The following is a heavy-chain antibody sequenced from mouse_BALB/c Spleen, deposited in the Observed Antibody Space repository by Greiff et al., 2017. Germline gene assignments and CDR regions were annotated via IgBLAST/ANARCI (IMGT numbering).Heavy chain of an antibody. CDR1: GFSLTSYG. D-gene: IGHD3-2*02. V-gene: IGHV2-5-1*01. CDR3: AKNRLGYYAMDY. Sequence: QVQLKESGPSLVQPSQSLSITCTVSGFSLTSYGVHWVRQSPGKGLEWLGVIWRGGSTDYNAAFMSRLSITKDNSKSQVFFKMNSLQADDTAIYYCAKNRLGYYAMDYWGQGTSVTVSS. CDR2: IWRGGST. J-gene: IGHJ4*01.